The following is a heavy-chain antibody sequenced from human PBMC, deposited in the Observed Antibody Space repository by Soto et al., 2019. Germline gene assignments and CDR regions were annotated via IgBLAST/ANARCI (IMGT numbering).Heavy chain of an antibody. CDR3: AGVRLPYGTKGVCRSVSEI. CDR1: GSVVTRYS. D-gene: IGHD2-8*01. Sequence: CRDSGSVVTRYSVDRGRHPTIKKKKWMGWINAGNGNTKYSQKFQGRVTITRDTSASTAYMELSSLRSEDTAVYYCAGVRLPYGTKGVCRSVSEIWVHGTFVIVS. CDR2: INAGNGNT. V-gene: IGHV1-3*01. J-gene: IGHJ3*02.